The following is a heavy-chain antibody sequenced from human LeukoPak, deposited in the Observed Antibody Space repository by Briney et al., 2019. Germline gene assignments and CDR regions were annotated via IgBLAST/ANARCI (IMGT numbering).Heavy chain of an antibody. V-gene: IGHV4-34*01. CDR1: GGSSSGYY. CDR3: ARQIVGYCSSTSCRPGASDI. J-gene: IGHJ3*02. D-gene: IGHD2-2*01. Sequence: SETLSLTCAVYGGSSSGYYWSWIRQPPGKGLEWIGEINHSGSTNYNPSLKSRVTISVDTSKNQFSLKLSSVTAADTAVYYCARQIVGYCSSTSCRPGASDIWGQGTMVTVSS. CDR2: INHSGST.